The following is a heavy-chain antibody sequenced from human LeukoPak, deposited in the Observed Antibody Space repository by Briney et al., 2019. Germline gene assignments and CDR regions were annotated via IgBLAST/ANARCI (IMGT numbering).Heavy chain of an antibody. J-gene: IGHJ6*03. V-gene: IGHV1-2*02. CDR3: ARLLGYCSSTSCYAGVLGFPNMDV. D-gene: IGHD2-2*01. Sequence: ASVKVSCKASGYTFTGYYMHWVRQAPGQGLEWMGWINPNSGGTNYAQKFQGRVTMTRDTSISTAYMELSRLRSDDTAVYYCARLLGYCSSTSCYAGVLGFPNMDVWGKGTTVTVSS. CDR2: INPNSGGT. CDR1: GYTFTGYY.